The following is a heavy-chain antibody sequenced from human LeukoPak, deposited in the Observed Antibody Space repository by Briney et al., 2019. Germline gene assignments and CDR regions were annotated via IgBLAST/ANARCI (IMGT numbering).Heavy chain of an antibody. Sequence: SLRPSRAASAPSVGSNYTSWVRQAPGKGLEWVSGISWIMGSTGSADSVRGRSTNTRANAKSSFDLKLTSLRPQNIALYCCAKDIGAATTLGCDYWGQGTRVTVSS. V-gene: IGHV3-9*03. CDR3: AKDIGAATTLGCDY. J-gene: IGHJ4*02. CDR2: ISWIMGST. D-gene: IGHD7-27*01. CDR1: APSVGSNY.